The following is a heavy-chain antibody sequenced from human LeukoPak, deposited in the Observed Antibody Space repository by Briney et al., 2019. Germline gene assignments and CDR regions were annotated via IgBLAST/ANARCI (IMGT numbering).Heavy chain of an antibody. D-gene: IGHD2-2*01. CDR1: GFTFSSSA. V-gene: IGHV3-23*01. CDR3: AKEYCSGTSCYQVNY. Sequence: GGSLRLSCAVSGFTFSSSAMSWVRQAPGQGLEMVSAISGSGGSTYYADSVKGRFTISRDNSKNTLYLQMNSLRAEDTAVYYCAKEYCSGTSCYQVNYWGQGTLVTVSS. J-gene: IGHJ4*02. CDR2: ISGSGGST.